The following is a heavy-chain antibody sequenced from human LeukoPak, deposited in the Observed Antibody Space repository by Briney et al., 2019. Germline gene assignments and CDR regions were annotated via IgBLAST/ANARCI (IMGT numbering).Heavy chain of an antibody. D-gene: IGHD2-15*01. J-gene: IGHJ4*02. CDR1: GFTVTNAW. CDR2: IRSKADGGTT. V-gene: IGHV3-15*07. Sequence: GGSLRLSCKVSGFTVTNAWMNWVRQAPGKGLEWVGRIRSKADGGTTDYAAPVTGGFTISRDDSKNTLYLQMNSLKTEDTAVYYYTTGVRGDWGQGTLVTVSS. CDR3: TTGVRGD.